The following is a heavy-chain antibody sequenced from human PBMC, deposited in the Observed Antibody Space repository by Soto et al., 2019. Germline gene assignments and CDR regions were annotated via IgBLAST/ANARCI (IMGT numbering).Heavy chain of an antibody. CDR1: GFSLSSSGVG. CDR3: AHLFVAAPMAWYFDL. J-gene: IGHJ2*01. CDR2: IYWDDDK. Sequence: QITLKESGRTLVKPTQTLTLTCTFSGFSLSSSGVGVGWIRQPPGKALEWLALIYWDDDKRYSPSLKSRLTITKDTSKNQVVLTMTNMDPVDTATYYCAHLFVAAPMAWYFDLWGRGTLVTVSS. V-gene: IGHV2-5*02. D-gene: IGHD6-19*01.